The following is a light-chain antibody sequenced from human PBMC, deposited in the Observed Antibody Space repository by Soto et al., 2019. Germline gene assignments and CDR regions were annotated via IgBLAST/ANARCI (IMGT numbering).Light chain of an antibody. V-gene: IGKV1-5*01. CDR1: QSISSW. CDR3: LQHNSCPRT. Sequence: DIQMTQSPSTLSASVGDRVTITCRDSQSISSWLAWYQQKPGKAPKLLIYDASSLDSGVRSRFSGSGSGTEFTLTISSLQPEDFATYYCLQHNSCPRTFGQGTKVDIK. J-gene: IGKJ1*01. CDR2: DAS.